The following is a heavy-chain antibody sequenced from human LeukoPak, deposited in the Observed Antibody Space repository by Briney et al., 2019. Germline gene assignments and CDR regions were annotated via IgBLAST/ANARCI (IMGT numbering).Heavy chain of an antibody. V-gene: IGHV3-7*01. J-gene: IGHJ4*02. CDR2: IKQDGSEK. CDR3: ARVIFGVVIIPYFDS. CDR1: GFTFSAYW. D-gene: IGHD3-3*01. Sequence: SGGSLRLSCAASGFTFSAYWMSWVRQAPGKGLEWVANIKQDGSEKFYVDSVKGRFTISRDNAKNSLYLQMNSLRGEDTAVYYCARVIFGVVIIPYFDSWGQGILVTVSS.